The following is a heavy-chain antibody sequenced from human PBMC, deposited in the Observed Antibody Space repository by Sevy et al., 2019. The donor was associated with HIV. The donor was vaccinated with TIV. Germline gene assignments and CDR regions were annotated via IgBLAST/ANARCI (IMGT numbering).Heavy chain of an antibody. CDR3: AGQAPGGKLGGGYFDY. CDR1: GGSSGSSNYH. J-gene: IGHJ4*02. D-gene: IGHD3-16*01. CDR2: IYYSGSA. Sequence: SETLSLTCTVSGGSSGSSNYHWGWIRQPPGKGLEWIGSIYYSGSAHYNPSLKSRVTISVDTSKNLFSLKLSSVTAADTAVYYWAGQAPGGKLGGGYFDYWGQGTLVTVSS. V-gene: IGHV4-39*01.